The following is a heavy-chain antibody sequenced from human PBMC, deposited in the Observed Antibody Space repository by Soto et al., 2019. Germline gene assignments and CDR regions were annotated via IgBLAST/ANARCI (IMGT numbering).Heavy chain of an antibody. CDR3: ARWGDNQRLDS. V-gene: IGHV3-33*01. CDR2: IWYDGSNK. J-gene: IGHJ4*02. CDR1: GSPLGSQA. Sequence: QVQLVQSGGGVVQPGGSLKLSCERTGSPLGSQACHWFGQAPGKGREWVAVIWYDGSNKYYADSVKGRLTISRDNSKGTLFLQMNSLRAEDTAVYYCARWGDNQRLDSWGQGTLVTVSS. D-gene: IGHD2-21*01.